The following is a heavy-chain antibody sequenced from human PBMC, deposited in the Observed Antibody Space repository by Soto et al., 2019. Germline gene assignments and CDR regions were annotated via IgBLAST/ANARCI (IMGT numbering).Heavy chain of an antibody. Sequence: ASVKVSCKASEHTFTNYGINWVRLAPGQELEWMGWINTYSGNTIYAQKFQERLTITTDTSTDTASMQLSSLTSDETALFYCAGGQGSLITYDLDAWGQGTLVTVSS. CDR2: INTYSGNT. CDR3: AGGQGSLITYDLDA. D-gene: IGHD1-1*01. CDR1: EHTFTNYG. V-gene: IGHV1-18*04. J-gene: IGHJ5*02.